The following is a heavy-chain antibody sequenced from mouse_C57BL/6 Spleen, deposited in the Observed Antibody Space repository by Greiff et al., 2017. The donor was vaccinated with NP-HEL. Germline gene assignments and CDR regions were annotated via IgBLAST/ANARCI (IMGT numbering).Heavy chain of an antibody. CDR2: IHPNSGST. J-gene: IGHJ1*03. D-gene: IGHD1-1*01. CDR3: ARHYYGRGYFDV. V-gene: IGHV1-64*01. CDR1: GYTVTSYW. Sequence: QVQLQQPGAELVKPGASVKLSCKASGYTVTSYWMHWVQQRPGQGLEWIGMIHPNSGSTNYNEKFKSKATLTVDKSSRPASMQRSSLTSEDSAVYYCARHYYGRGYFDVCGTGTTVTVSS.